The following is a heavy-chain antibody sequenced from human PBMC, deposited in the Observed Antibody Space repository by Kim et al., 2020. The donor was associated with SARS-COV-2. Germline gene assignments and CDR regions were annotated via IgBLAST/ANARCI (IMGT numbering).Heavy chain of an antibody. V-gene: IGHV4-4*07. J-gene: IGHJ6*03. CDR3: ARDGLYNDFWSGYYYGGDYYYYMDV. CDR1: GGSISSYY. Sequence: SETLSLTCTVSGGSISSYYWSWIRQPAGKGLEWIGRIYTSGSTNYNPSLKSRVTMSVDTSKNQFSLKLSSVTAADTAVYYCARDGLYNDFWSGYYYGGDYYYYMDVWGKGTTVTVSS. CDR2: IYTSGST. D-gene: IGHD3-3*01.